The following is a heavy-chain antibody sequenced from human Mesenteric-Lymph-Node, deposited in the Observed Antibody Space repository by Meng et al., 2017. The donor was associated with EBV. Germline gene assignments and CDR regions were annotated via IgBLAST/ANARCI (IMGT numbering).Heavy chain of an antibody. CDR1: GGSISSSNW. J-gene: IGHJ2*01. CDR3: ARGEIVRGEWYFDL. CDR2: IYHGGST. D-gene: IGHD1-26*01. Sequence: GPGLLMPAGDLSFTCFVSGGSISSSNWWGWVRQSPGKGLEWIGEIYHGGSTNYNPSLKSRVTMSVDKSQNQFSLKLTSVTAADRAIYYCARGEIVRGEWYFDLWGRGTLVTVSS. V-gene: IGHV4-4*02.